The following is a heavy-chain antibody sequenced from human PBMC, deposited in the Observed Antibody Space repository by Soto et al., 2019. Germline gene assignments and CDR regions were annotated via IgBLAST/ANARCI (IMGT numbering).Heavy chain of an antibody. V-gene: IGHV3-15*01. CDR2: IKSKTDGGTT. CDR3: TTDRSKIDYYYYGMDV. J-gene: IGHJ6*02. D-gene: IGHD4-4*01. CDR1: GFTFSNAW. Sequence: GGSLRLSCAASGFTFSNAWMSWARQAPGKGLEWVGRIKSKTDGGTTDYAAPVKGRFTISRDDSKNTLYLQMNSLKTEDTAVYYCTTDRSKIDYYYYGMDVWGQGTTVTVSS.